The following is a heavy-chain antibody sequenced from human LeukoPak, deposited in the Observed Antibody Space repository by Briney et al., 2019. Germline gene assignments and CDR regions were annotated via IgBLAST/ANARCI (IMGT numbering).Heavy chain of an antibody. V-gene: IGHV3-48*03. CDR1: GFTFSSYE. J-gene: IGHJ4*02. Sequence: GGSLRLSCAASGFTFSSYEMNWVSQAPGKGLEWVSYISSSGSTIYYADSVKGRFTISRDNAKNSLYLQMNSLRAEDTAVYYCARTEGQGDYWGQGTLVTVSS. CDR2: ISSSGSTI. CDR3: ARTEGQGDY.